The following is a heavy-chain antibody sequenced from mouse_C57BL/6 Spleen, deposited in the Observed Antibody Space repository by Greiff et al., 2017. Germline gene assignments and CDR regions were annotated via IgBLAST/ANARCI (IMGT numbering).Heavy chain of an antibody. Sequence: VQLQQSGAELVRPGASVTLSCKASGYTFPDYEMNWVKQTPVHGLEWIGAIDPETGGTAYNQKFKGKAILTADKSSSTAYMELRSLTSEDSAVDYAITTVADYWGQGTTLTVSS. CDR2: IDPETGGT. CDR1: GYTFPDYE. V-gene: IGHV1-15*01. D-gene: IGHD1-1*01. J-gene: IGHJ2*01. CDR3: ITTVADY.